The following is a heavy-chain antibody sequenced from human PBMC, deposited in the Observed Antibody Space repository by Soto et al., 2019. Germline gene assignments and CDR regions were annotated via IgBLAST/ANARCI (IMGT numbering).Heavy chain of an antibody. V-gene: IGHV1-8*01. CDR3: AKVSRKGSAIDFDY. J-gene: IGHJ4*02. D-gene: IGHD3-10*01. CDR2: VNPNNGDT. CDR1: GYTFSNYD. Sequence: QVQLVQSGAELKKPGASVKVSCKASGYTFSNYDMNWVRQATGQGPEWIGWVNPNNGDTGYAQKFQGRVSLTTDISTTTAYRELTSLRSEDTAIYSCAKVSRKGSAIDFDYWGQGTLITVSS.